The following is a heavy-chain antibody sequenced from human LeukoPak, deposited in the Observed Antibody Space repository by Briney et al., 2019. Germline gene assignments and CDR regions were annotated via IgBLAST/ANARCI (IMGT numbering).Heavy chain of an antibody. J-gene: IGHJ3*02. CDR1: GFTFSSYA. CDR2: ISGSGGST. CDR3: ARDYDFWSGYSYDAFDI. Sequence: PGGSLRLSCAASGFTFSSYAMSWVRQAPGKGLEWVSAISGSGGSTYYADSVKGRFTISRDNSKNTLYLQMNSLRAEDTAVYYCARDYDFWSGYSYDAFDIWGQGTMVTVSS. V-gene: IGHV3-23*01. D-gene: IGHD3-3*01.